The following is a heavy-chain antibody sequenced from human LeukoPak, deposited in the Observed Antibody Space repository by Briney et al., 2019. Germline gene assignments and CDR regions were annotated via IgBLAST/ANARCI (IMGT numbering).Heavy chain of an antibody. V-gene: IGHV4-34*01. Sequence: SETLSLTCAVYGGSFSGYYWSCIRQPPGKGLEWIGEINHSGSTNYNPSLKSRVTISVDTSKNQFSLKLSSVTAADTAVYYCARGHLIVVVPAAIIGGWFDPWGQGTLVTVSS. CDR2: INHSGST. J-gene: IGHJ5*02. CDR3: ARGHLIVVVPAAIIGGWFDP. CDR1: GGSFSGYY. D-gene: IGHD2-2*01.